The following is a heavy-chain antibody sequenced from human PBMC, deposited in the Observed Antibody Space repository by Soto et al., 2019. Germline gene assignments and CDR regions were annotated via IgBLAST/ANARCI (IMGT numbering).Heavy chain of an antibody. CDR3: ARDGADWNYVDY. Sequence: QVQLVESGGGVVQPGRSLRLSCAASGFTFSSYAMHWVRQAPGKGLEWVAVISYDGSNKYYADSVKGRFTISRDNSKNMLYLQMNSLRAEDTAVYYCARDGADWNYVDYWGQGTLVTVSS. D-gene: IGHD1-1*01. CDR1: GFTFSSYA. CDR2: ISYDGSNK. J-gene: IGHJ4*02. V-gene: IGHV3-30-3*01.